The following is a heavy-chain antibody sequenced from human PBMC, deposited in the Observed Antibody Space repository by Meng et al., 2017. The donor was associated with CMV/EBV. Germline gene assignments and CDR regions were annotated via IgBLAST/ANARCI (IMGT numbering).Heavy chain of an antibody. V-gene: IGHV4-34*01. Sequence: VPLMQWGAGLFKPSGTMALTCAVFGGSFSGYYWSWIRQPPGKGLEWIGEINHSGSTNYNPSLKSRVTISVDTSKNQFSLKLSSVTAADTAVYYCARGGNWFDPWGQGTLVTVSS. CDR3: ARGGNWFDP. CDR2: INHSGST. J-gene: IGHJ5*02. CDR1: GGSFSGYY.